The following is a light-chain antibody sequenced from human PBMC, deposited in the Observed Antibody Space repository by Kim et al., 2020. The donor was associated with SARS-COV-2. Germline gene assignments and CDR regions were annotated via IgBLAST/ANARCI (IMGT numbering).Light chain of an antibody. J-gene: IGLJ2*01. Sequence: QRVTTSCSGCRSNIGSNTVNWYQQLPRPAPKLLIYNNDQRPSGVPARFSGSKSGTSASLAISGLQSKDEADYFCAAWDDSLYGLVVFGGGTQLTVL. CDR3: AAWDDSLYGLVV. CDR1: RSNIGSNT. CDR2: NND. V-gene: IGLV1-44*01.